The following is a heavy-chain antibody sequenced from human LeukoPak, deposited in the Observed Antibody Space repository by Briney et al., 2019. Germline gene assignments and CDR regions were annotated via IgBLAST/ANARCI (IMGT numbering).Heavy chain of an antibody. CDR1: GFTFSSYG. V-gene: IGHV3-23*01. J-gene: IGHJ5*02. Sequence: LAGGSLRLSCAASGFTFSSYGMSWVRQAPGKGLEWVSAISGSGGSTYYADSVKGRFTISRDNAKNSLYLQMNSLRAEDTAVYYCARSGGWLQFDGNWFDPWGQGTLVTVSS. CDR3: ARSGGWLQFDGNWFDP. CDR2: ISGSGGST. D-gene: IGHD5-24*01.